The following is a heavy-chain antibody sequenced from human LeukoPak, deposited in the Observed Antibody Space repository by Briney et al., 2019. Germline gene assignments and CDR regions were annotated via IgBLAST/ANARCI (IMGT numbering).Heavy chain of an antibody. CDR1: GFTFSSYA. CDR3: VKDGDTSLITGFFQH. V-gene: IGHV3-64D*09. Sequence: PGGSLRLSCSASGFTFSSYAMHWVRQPPGRGLEYVSSIRSNGGSTYYADSAKGRFTISRDNSKNTLYLQMSSLRAEDTAVYYCVKDGDTSLITGFFQHWGQGTLVTVSS. D-gene: IGHD5-18*01. CDR2: IRSNGGST. J-gene: IGHJ1*01.